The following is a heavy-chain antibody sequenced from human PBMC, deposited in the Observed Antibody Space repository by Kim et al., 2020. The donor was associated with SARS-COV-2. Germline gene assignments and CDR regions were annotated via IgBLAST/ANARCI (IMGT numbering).Heavy chain of an antibody. CDR2: INPNSGGT. CDR1: GYTFTGYY. CDR3: ARVAADFLARAFDY. D-gene: IGHD6-13*01. V-gene: IGHV1-2*02. J-gene: IGHJ4*02. Sequence: ASVKVSCKASGYTFTGYYMHWVRQAPGQGLEWMGWINPNSGGTNYAQKFQGRVTMTRDTSISTAYMELSRLRSDDTAVYYCARVAADFLARAFDYWGQGTLVTVSS.